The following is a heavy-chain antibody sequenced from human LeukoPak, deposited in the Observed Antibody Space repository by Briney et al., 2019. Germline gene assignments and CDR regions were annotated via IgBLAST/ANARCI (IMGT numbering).Heavy chain of an antibody. CDR3: ARDRQIAY. CDR2: IKQDGNEK. CDR1: GFTFSNYW. J-gene: IGHJ4*02. Sequence: PGGSLRLSCAASGFTFSNYWLTWVRQAPGQGLEWVANIKQDGNEKHYVDSVKGRFTISRDNAKNSLYLQMNSLRAEDTVVYYCARDRQIAYWGQGTLVTVSS. V-gene: IGHV3-7*01.